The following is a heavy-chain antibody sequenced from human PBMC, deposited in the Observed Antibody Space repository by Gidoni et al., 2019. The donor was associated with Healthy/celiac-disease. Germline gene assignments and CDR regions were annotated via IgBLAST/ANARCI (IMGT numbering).Heavy chain of an antibody. CDR1: GFTFSSYG. CDR2: ISYDGSNK. D-gene: IGHD3-22*01. Sequence: QVQLVESGGGVVQPGRSLRLSCAASGFTFSSYGMHWVRQAPGKGLEWVAVISYDGSNKYYADSVKGRFTISRDNSKNTLYLQMNSLRAEDTAVYYCAKGIYYDSSGYHDYWGQGTLVTVSS. J-gene: IGHJ4*02. CDR3: AKGIYYDSSGYHDY. V-gene: IGHV3-30*18.